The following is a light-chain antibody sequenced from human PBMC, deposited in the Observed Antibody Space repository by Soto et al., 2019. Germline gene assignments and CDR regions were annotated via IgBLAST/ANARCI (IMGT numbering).Light chain of an antibody. CDR3: SSQAVSSTLV. V-gene: IGLV2-14*01. CDR2: DVS. CDR1: SSDIGGYNY. J-gene: IGLJ2*01. Sequence: QSALTQPASVSGSPGQSITISCTGTSSDIGGYNYVSWYQQHPGKAPKLMIYDVSNRPSGVSKRFSGSKSGNTASLTISGLQAEDEADYYCSSQAVSSTLVFGGGTKVTVL.